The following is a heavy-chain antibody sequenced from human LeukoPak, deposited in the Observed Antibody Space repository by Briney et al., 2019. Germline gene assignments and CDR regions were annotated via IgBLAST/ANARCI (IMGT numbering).Heavy chain of an antibody. CDR1: GGSFSGYY. CDR3: ARMTQVEMATIAFDFDY. CDR2: INHSRST. V-gene: IGHV4-34*01. J-gene: IGHJ4*02. D-gene: IGHD5-12*01. Sequence: SETLSLTCAVYGGSFSGYYWSWIRQPPGKGLEWIGEINHSRSTNYNPSLKSRVTISVDTSKNQFSLKLSSVTAADTAVYYCARMTQVEMATIAFDFDYWGQGTLVTVSS.